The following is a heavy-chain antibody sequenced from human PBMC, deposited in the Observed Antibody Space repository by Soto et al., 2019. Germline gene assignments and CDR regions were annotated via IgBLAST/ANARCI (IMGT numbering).Heavy chain of an antibody. V-gene: IGHV4-30-2*01. CDR2: IYHSGST. Sequence: QLQLQESGSGLVKPSQTLSLTCAVSGGYISSGGYSWSWIRQPPGKGLEWIGYIYHSGSTYYNPSLKSRVTISVDRSKNQFSLKLSSVTAADTAVYYCAGGGFGVARDYWGQGTLVTVSS. CDR3: AGGGFGVARDY. CDR1: GGYISSGGYS. J-gene: IGHJ4*02. D-gene: IGHD3-3*01.